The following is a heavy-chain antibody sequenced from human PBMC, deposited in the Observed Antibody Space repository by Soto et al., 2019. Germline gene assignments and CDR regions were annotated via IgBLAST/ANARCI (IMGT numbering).Heavy chain of an antibody. CDR2: IYYSGST. Sequence: PSETLSLTCTVSGGSISSSSYYWGWIRQPPGKGLEWIGSIYYSGSTYYNPSLKSRVTISVDTSKNQFSLKLSSVTAADTAVYYCARHFASDFWSGYWATTDYYYGMDVWGQGTTVTVSS. V-gene: IGHV4-39*01. J-gene: IGHJ6*02. D-gene: IGHD3-3*01. CDR3: ARHFASDFWSGYWATTDYYYGMDV. CDR1: GGSISSSSYY.